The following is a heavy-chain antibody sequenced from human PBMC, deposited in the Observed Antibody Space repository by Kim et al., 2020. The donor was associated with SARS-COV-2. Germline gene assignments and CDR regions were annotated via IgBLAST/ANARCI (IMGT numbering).Heavy chain of an antibody. CDR2: IKGKTDGGTT. Sequence: GGSLTLSCAASGFTFSNAWMSWVRQAPGQGLERVGRIKGKTDGGTTDNAAPEKGRFTISRDDSKNTLYLQMNSLKTEDPAVYYCTTVYPIAAPVSWGQGTLVTVSS. J-gene: IGHJ1*01. CDR3: TTVYPIAAPVS. CDR1: GFTFSNAW. V-gene: IGHV3-15*01. D-gene: IGHD2-15*01.